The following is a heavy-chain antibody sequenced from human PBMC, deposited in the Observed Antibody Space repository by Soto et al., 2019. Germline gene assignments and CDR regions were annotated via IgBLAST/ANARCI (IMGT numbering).Heavy chain of an antibody. D-gene: IGHD6-6*01. V-gene: IGHV3-30-3*01. CDR1: GFTFSSYA. J-gene: IGHJ6*02. CDR3: ACDRSSYYYGMDV. CDR2: ISYDGSNK. Sequence: QVQLVESGGGVVQPGRSLRLSCAASGFTFSSYAMHWVRQAPGKGLEWVAVISYDGSNKYYADSVKGRFTISRDNSKNTRYLQMNSLRAEDTAGYYCACDRSSYYYGMDVWGQGTTVTVSS.